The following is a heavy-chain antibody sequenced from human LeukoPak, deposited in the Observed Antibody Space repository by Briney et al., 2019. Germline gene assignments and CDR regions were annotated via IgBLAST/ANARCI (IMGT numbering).Heavy chain of an antibody. CDR1: GYTFTGYY. Sequence: GASVKVSCKASGYTFTGYYMHWVRQAPGQGLEWMGWFNPNSGGTNYAQKFQGWVTMTRDTSISTAYMELTGLRSDDTAIYYCARERLYCGDTRCFLDFWGQGTLVAVSS. CDR2: FNPNSGGT. CDR3: ARERLYCGDTRCFLDF. D-gene: IGHD2-2*01. J-gene: IGHJ4*02. V-gene: IGHV1-2*04.